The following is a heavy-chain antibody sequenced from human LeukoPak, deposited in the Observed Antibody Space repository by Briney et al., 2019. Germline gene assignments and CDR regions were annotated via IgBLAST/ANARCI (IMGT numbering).Heavy chain of an antibody. D-gene: IGHD3-22*01. Sequence: PGGSLRLSCAVSEISITTTYMSWVRQAPGKGLEWVAVISYDGSNKYYADSVRGRFTVSRDTSTNTVYLQMNSLRPEDTAVYYCARDHASDRTLDYWGQGTLVTLSS. J-gene: IGHJ4*02. CDR3: ARDHASDRTLDY. V-gene: IGHV3-30*04. CDR1: EISITTTY. CDR2: ISYDGSNK.